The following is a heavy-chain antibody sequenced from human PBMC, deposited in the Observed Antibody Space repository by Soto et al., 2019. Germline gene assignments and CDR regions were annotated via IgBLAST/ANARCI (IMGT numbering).Heavy chain of an antibody. CDR3: AKDQIQTYYYDSRAYT. J-gene: IGHJ4*02. D-gene: IGHD3-22*01. CDR2: ISGSGGST. V-gene: IGHV3-23*01. Sequence: GVLRLSCAASGFTFSSYAMSWVRQAPGKGLEWVSAISGSGGSTYYADSVKGRFTISRDNSKNTVYLQMNSLRAEDTAIYYCAKDQIQTYYYDSRAYTWGQGTLVTVSS. CDR1: GFTFSSYA.